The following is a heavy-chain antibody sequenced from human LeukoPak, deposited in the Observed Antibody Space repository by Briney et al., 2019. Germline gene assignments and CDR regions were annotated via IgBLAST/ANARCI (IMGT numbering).Heavy chain of an antibody. CDR2: IYPGDSDT. J-gene: IGHJ4*02. D-gene: IGHD6-13*01. Sequence: GESLKTSCKASGYSFTSYWIGWVRPMPGKGLEWMGIIYPGDSDTTYSPSFQGQVTISADKSISTAYLQRSSLKASDTAMYYCAGSLDDSSSWFFDYWGQGTLVTVSS. CDR3: AGSLDDSSSWFFDY. CDR1: GYSFTSYW. V-gene: IGHV5-51*01.